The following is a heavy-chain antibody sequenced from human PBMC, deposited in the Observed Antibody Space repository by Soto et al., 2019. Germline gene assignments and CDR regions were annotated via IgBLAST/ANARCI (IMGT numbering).Heavy chain of an antibody. D-gene: IGHD7-27*01. CDR3: AHSWGWGAFDI. J-gene: IGHJ3*02. Sequence: QITLKESGPTLVKPTQTLTLTCTFSGFSLSTSGVGVGWIRQPPGKALEWLALIYWDDDKRYSPSLKSRLTSTKDTSTNQVFLTMTNMDPVDTATYYCAHSWGWGAFDIWGQGTMVTVSS. V-gene: IGHV2-5*02. CDR2: IYWDDDK. CDR1: GFSLSTSGVG.